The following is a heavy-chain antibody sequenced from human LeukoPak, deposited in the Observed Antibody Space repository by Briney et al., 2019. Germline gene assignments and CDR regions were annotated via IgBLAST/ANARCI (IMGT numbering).Heavy chain of an antibody. D-gene: IGHD1-1*01. Sequence: GASVKVSCKASGDTPSSYGISWVRQAPGQGLEWMGGIIPIFGTANYAQKFQGRVTITTDESTSTAYMELSSLRSEDTAVYYCARDAGRRGHAFDIWGQGTMVTVSS. CDR2: IIPIFGTA. V-gene: IGHV1-69*05. CDR3: ARDAGRRGHAFDI. J-gene: IGHJ3*02. CDR1: GDTPSSYG.